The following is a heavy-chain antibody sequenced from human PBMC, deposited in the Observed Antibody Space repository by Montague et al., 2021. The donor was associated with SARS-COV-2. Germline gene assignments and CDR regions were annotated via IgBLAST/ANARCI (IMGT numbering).Heavy chain of an antibody. CDR1: GGSFSNYY. CDR3: ARGRRPVVVPSAGPAGRAFDI. D-gene: IGHD2-21*01. V-gene: IGHV4-34*01. Sequence: SETLSLTCAISGGSFSNYYWSWIRQPPGKGLEWIGEVNQSGTTIYNPSVKSGVTISEDTSKNQFSLRLNSVTAADTAVYYCARGRRPVVVPSAGPAGRAFDIWGQGTMVTVSS. J-gene: IGHJ3*02. CDR2: VNQSGTT.